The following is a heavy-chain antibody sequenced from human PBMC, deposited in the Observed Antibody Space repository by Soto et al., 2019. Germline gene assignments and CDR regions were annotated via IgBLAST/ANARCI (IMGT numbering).Heavy chain of an antibody. V-gene: IGHV4-30-4*02. J-gene: IGHJ2*01. CDR2: ISHTGSS. D-gene: IGHD1-26*01. Sequence: SETLSLTCTVSGVSISSGDFYWSWIRQPPGKGLEWIGYISHTGSSQYHPSLRGRVAFSMDTSKNQFSLKLSSVTAADTAVYYCARVLTSGYWYFDLWGRGTLVTVSS. CDR1: GVSISSGDFY. CDR3: ARVLTSGYWYFDL.